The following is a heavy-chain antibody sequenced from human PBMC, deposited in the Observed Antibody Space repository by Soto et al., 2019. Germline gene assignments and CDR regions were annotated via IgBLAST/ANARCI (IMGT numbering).Heavy chain of an antibody. V-gene: IGHV3-53*04. Sequence: GGSLRLSCAASGFTVSSNYMSWVRQAPGKGLEWVSVIYSGGSTYYADSVKGRFTISRHNSKNTLYLQMNSLRAEDTAVYYCASTGYSSGWPDAFDTWGQGTMVTVS. CDR3: ASTGYSSGWPDAFDT. J-gene: IGHJ3*02. D-gene: IGHD6-19*01. CDR1: GFTVSSNY. CDR2: IYSGGST.